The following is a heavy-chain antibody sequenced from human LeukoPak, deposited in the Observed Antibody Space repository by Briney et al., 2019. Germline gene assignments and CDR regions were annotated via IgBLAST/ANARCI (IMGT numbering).Heavy chain of an antibody. Sequence: SETLSLTCTVSGGSISSSSYYWGWIRQPPGKGLEWIGSIYYSGSTYYNPSLKSRVTISVDTSKNQFSLKLSSVTAADTAVYYCARVGSGSYYNPNFDYWGQGTLVTVSS. CDR1: GGSISSSSYY. CDR2: IYYSGST. J-gene: IGHJ4*02. V-gene: IGHV4-39*07. D-gene: IGHD3-10*01. CDR3: ARVGSGSYYNPNFDY.